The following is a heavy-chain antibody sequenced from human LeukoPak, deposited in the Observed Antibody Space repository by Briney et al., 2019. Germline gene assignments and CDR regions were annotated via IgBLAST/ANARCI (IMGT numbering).Heavy chain of an antibody. D-gene: IGHD7-27*01. CDR1: GYTFTGYY. CDR3: ATPLPPNWGLY. CDR2: INPNSGGT. Sequence: GASVKVSCKASGYTFTGYYMHWVRQAPGQGLEWMGWINPNSGGTDYAQKFQGRVTMTRDTFISTAYMELSRLRSDDTAVYYCATPLPPNWGLYWGQGTLVTVSS. V-gene: IGHV1-2*02. J-gene: IGHJ4*02.